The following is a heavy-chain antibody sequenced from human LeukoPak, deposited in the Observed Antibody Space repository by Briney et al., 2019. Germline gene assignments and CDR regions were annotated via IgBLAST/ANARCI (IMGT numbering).Heavy chain of an antibody. CDR2: INPNSGGT. CDR3: ARAYYYDSSGYYLPPPPDV. J-gene: IGHJ6*04. V-gene: IGHV1-2*02. Sequence: GASVKVSCKASGYTFTGYYMHWVRQAPGQGLEWMGWINPNSGGTNYAQKFQGRVTMTRDTSISTAYMELSRLRSDDTAVYYCARAYYYDSSGYYLPPPPDVWGKGTTVTVSS. D-gene: IGHD3-22*01. CDR1: GYTFTGYY.